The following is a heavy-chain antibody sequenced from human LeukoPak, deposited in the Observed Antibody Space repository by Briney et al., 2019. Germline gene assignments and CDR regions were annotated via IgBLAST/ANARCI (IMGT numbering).Heavy chain of an antibody. CDR3: AKDPNGDYIGAFDM. CDR1: GLTVSSYA. J-gene: IGHJ3*02. CDR2: ISGSGGRT. V-gene: IGHV3-23*01. D-gene: IGHD4-17*01. Sequence: GGSLRLSCAASGLTVSSYAMTWVRQAPGKGLEWVSSISGSGGRTLYADSVKGRFTISRDNFKNTLYLQMNSLRAEDTAVYHCAKDPNGDYIGAFDMWGQGTMVTVSS.